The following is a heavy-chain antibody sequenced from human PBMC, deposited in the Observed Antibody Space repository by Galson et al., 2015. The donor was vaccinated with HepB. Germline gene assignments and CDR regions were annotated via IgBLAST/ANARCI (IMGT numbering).Heavy chain of an antibody. J-gene: IGHJ4*02. CDR1: GFTFSSYW. CDR2: INSDGSST. V-gene: IGHV3-74*01. Sequence: SLRLSCAASGFTFSSYWMHWVRQAPGKGLVWVSRINSDGSSTSYADSVKGRFTISRDNAKNTLYLQMNSLRAEDTAVYYCARSATYYYDSSGYYFEYYFDYWGQGTLVTVSS. CDR3: ARSATYYYDSSGYYFEYYFDY. D-gene: IGHD3-22*01.